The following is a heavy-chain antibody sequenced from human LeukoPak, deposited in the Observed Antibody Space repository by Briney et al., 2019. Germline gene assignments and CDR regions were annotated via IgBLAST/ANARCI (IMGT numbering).Heavy chain of an antibody. V-gene: IGHV5-51*01. CDR3: AVVLRYFDWLLSSPPYYFDY. J-gene: IGHJ4*02. CDR1: GYSFTSYW. D-gene: IGHD3-9*01. CDR2: IYPGDSDT. Sequence: GASLKISCKGSGYSFTSYWIGWVRQMPGKGLEWMGIIYPGDSDTRYSPSFQGQVTISADKSISTSYLQWSSLKASDTAMYYCAVVLRYFDWLLSSPPYYFDYWGQGTLVTVSS.